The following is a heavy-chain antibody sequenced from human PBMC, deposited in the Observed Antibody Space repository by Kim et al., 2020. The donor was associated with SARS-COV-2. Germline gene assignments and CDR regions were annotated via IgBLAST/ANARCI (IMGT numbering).Heavy chain of an antibody. J-gene: IGHJ3*02. CDR1: GFTFSSYS. CDR2: ISSSSSYI. Sequence: GGSLRLSCAASGFTFSSYSMNCVRQAPGKGLEWVSSISSSSSYIYYADSVKGRFTISRDNAKNSLYLQMNSLRAEDTAVYYCARDKGSGWFAFDIWGQGTMVNVAS. D-gene: IGHD6-19*01. V-gene: IGHV3-21*01. CDR3: ARDKGSGWFAFDI.